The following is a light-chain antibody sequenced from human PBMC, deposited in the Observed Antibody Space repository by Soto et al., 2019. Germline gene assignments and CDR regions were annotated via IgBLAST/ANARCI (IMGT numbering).Light chain of an antibody. CDR3: QQYGSSPPYT. J-gene: IGKJ2*01. V-gene: IGKV3-20*01. CDR2: AAS. CDR1: QSVTSRY. Sequence: IVLTQSPGPLSLSPGARATLSCRASQSVTSRYLAWYQQRPGQAPSLLIYAASSRATGIPDRFSGSGSGTDFTLTISRLEPEDFAVYYCQQYGSSPPYTFGQGTKLEIK.